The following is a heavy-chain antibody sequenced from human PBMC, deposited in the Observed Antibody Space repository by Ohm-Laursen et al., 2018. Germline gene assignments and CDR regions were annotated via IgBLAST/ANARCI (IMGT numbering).Heavy chain of an antibody. Sequence: SLRLSCAASGFTFDDYAMHWVRQAPGKGLEWVSGISWNSGSIGYADSVKGRFTISRDNSKNTLYLQMNSLRAEDTAVYYCAAPSGSYHDGAFDIWGQGTMVTVSS. CDR3: AAPSGSYHDGAFDI. V-gene: IGHV3-9*01. CDR1: GFTFDDYA. D-gene: IGHD1-26*01. J-gene: IGHJ3*02. CDR2: ISWNSGSI.